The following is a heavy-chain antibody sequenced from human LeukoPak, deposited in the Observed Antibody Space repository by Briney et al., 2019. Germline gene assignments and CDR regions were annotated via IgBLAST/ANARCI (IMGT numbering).Heavy chain of an antibody. CDR3: ATHDFSGAYYFDY. D-gene: IGHD3/OR15-3a*01. J-gene: IGHJ4*02. V-gene: IGHV3-11*01. CDR2: ISGSGSSM. Sequence: GGSLRLSCAASGFTFSDYYMSWIRQAPGKGLGWISYISGSGSSMYYADSVKGRFTISRDNAKNSLYLQMNSLRAEDTAVYYCATHDFSGAYYFDYWGQGTLVTVSS. CDR1: GFTFSDYY.